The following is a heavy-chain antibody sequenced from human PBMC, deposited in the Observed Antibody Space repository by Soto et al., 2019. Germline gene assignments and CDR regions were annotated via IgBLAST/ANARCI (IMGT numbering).Heavy chain of an antibody. CDR1: GFTFSSYA. Sequence: GGSLRLSCAASGFTFSSYAMSWVRQAPGKGLEWVSAISGSGGSTYYADSVKGRFTISRDNSKNTLYLQMNSLRAEDTAVYYCAQDNQGYGAFFYYWGQGTPVTVSS. D-gene: IGHD4-17*01. V-gene: IGHV3-23*01. J-gene: IGHJ4*02. CDR2: ISGSGGST. CDR3: AQDNQGYGAFFYY.